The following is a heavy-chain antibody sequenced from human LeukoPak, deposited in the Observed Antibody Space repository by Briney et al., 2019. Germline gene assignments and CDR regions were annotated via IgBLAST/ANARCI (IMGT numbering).Heavy chain of an antibody. CDR2: ISAYNGNT. Sequence: GASVKVSCKASGDTFTGNYMHWVRQAPGQGLEWMGWISAYNGNTNYAQKLQGRVTMTTDTSTSTAYMELRSLRSDDTAVYYCARGVVVERGSRAFDIWGQGTMVTVSS. CDR1: GDTFTGNY. D-gene: IGHD2-2*01. CDR3: ARGVVVERGSRAFDI. V-gene: IGHV1-18*04. J-gene: IGHJ3*02.